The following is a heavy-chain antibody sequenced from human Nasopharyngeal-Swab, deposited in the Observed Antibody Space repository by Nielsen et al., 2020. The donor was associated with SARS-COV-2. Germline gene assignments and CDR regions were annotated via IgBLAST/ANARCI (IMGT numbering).Heavy chain of an antibody. V-gene: IGHV3-21*01. CDR2: ISSSGKYI. D-gene: IGHD5-24*01. J-gene: IGHJ4*02. CDR1: GFTPASYS. CDR3: ARDIGDGYNLLYYFDS. Sequence: GESLKISCAASGFTPASYSMNWVRQAPGKGLEWVSSISSSGKYIYYANSVRGRFTISRDNAKSSLFLQMDSLRAEDTALYYCARDIGDGYNLLYYFDSCGPVTLVTVSS.